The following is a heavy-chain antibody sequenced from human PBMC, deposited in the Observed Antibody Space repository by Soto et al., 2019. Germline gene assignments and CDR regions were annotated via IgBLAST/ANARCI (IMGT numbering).Heavy chain of an antibody. CDR1: GGSVSSGTYQ. CDR2: TYYTGST. D-gene: IGHD3-3*01. CDR3: ARLHFYACWSGSVPMDV. V-gene: IGHV4-61*01. J-gene: IGHJ6*02. Sequence: QVQLQESGPGLVKPSETLSLTCTVSGGSVSSGTYQWSWIRQPPGKGLECIGYTYYTGSTNYNPSHKSRVTISGATSKCQFSLKLTSVTAADTDLYFCARLHFYACWSGSVPMDVWGQGTTVTVSS.